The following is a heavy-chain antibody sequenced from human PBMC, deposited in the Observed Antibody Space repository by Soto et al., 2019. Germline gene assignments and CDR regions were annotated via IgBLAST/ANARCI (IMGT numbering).Heavy chain of an antibody. CDR1: GFSLSTTGVG. J-gene: IGHJ4*02. V-gene: IGHV2-5*02. CDR2: IYWDDDK. Sequence: QITLKESGPTLVKPTQTLTLTCTFSGFSLSTTGVGVGWIRQPPGKALEWLALIYWDDDKRYSPSLKSRLTITKDTSKNQVVVTMTNMDPIDTATYYCAHSTPVNTGGDYWGQGTLVTVSS. D-gene: IGHD4-17*01. CDR3: AHSTPVNTGGDY.